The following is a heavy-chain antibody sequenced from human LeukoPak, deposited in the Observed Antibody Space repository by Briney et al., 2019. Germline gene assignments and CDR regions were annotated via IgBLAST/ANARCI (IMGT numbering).Heavy chain of an antibody. J-gene: IGHJ4*02. V-gene: IGHV3-53*01. CDR1: GFTVSSNS. CDR2: IYSGGNT. D-gene: IGHD6-13*01. Sequence: GGSLRLSCTVSGFTVSSNSMSWVRQAPGKGLEWGSFIYSGGNTHYSDSVKGRFTISRDNSKNTLYLQMNRLRAEDTAVYYCAKRGLAAALFRWGQGTLVTVSS. CDR3: AKRGLAAALFR.